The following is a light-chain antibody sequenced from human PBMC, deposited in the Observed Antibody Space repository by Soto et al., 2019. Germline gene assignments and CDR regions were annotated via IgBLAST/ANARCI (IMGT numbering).Light chain of an antibody. Sequence: QSALTQPASVSGSPGQSITISCTGTSSDVGGYNSVSWYQQHPGKAPKLILYDVTDRPSGVSYRFSGSKSGNTASLTISGLQAADEADYFCSSFTSSMTNVFGSGTKLPS. J-gene: IGLJ1*01. CDR2: DVT. V-gene: IGLV2-14*01. CDR3: SSFTSSMTNV. CDR1: SSDVGGYNS.